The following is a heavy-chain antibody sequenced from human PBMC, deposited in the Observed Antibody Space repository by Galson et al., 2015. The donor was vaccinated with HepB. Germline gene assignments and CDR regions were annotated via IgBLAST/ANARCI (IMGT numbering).Heavy chain of an antibody. J-gene: IGHJ3*02. CDR1: GGSVSSASYY. CDR3: ARDVPAADAFDI. D-gene: IGHD6-25*01. Sequence: SETLSLTCTVSGGSVSSASYYWSWIRQPPETGLEWIGYIYNSGSTRYNPSLKSRVTISADTSKNQFSLRLSSVTAADTAVYHCARDVPAADAFDIWGQGTMVTVSS. CDR2: IYNSGST. V-gene: IGHV4-61*01.